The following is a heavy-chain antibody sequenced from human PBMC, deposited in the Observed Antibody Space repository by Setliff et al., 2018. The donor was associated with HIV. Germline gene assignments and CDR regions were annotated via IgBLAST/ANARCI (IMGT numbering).Heavy chain of an antibody. CDR3: VRNYEWALGT. V-gene: IGHV4-4*02. CDR1: GDSINTPHC. J-gene: IGHJ5*02. D-gene: IGHD3-3*01. Sequence: SETLSLTCAVSGDSINTPHCWSWVRQSLEKGLEWIGEVCQRGGINYNPFLWSRASIAMDTPRNYFSLEMASMTAADTAVYFCVRNYEWALGTWGQGLLVTVSS. CDR2: VCQRGGI.